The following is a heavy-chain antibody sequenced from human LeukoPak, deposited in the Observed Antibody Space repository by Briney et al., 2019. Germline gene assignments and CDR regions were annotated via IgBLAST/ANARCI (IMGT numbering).Heavy chain of an antibody. CDR3: ARARYDSSGFYGMDV. CDR1: GGSISSYY. CDR2: IYYSGST. J-gene: IGHJ6*02. D-gene: IGHD3-22*01. Sequence: SETLSLTCTVSGGSISSYYWSWLRQPPGKGLEWIGYIYYSGSTNYNPSLKSRVTISVDTSKNQFSLKLSSVTAADTAVYYCARARYDSSGFYGMDVWGQGTTVTVSS. V-gene: IGHV4-59*01.